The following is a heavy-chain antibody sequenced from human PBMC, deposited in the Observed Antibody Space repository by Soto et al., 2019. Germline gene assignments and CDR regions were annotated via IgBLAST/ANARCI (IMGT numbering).Heavy chain of an antibody. D-gene: IGHD3-9*01. CDR3: ARNYDILTGYHNFDY. V-gene: IGHV1-8*01. CDR1: GYTFTSYD. CDR2: MNPNSGNT. J-gene: IGHJ4*02. Sequence: ASVKVSCKASGYTFTSYDINWVRLATGQGLEWMGWMNPNSGNTAYAQKFQGRVTMTRNTSISTAYMELSSLRSEDTAVYYCARNYDILTGYHNFDYWGQGTLVTVSS.